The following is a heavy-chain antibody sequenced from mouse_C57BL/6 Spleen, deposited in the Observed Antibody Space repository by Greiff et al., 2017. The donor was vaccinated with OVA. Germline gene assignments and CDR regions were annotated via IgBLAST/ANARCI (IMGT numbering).Heavy chain of an antibody. CDR1: GYTFTSYW. Sequence: QVQLQQPGAELVRPGSSVKLSCKASGYTFTSYWMDWVKQRPGQGLEWIGNIYPSDSETHYNQKFKDKATLTVDKSSSTAYMQLSSLTSEDSAVYYCARGAQATRAWFAYWGQGTLVTVSA. CDR2: IYPSDSET. V-gene: IGHV1-61*01. CDR3: ARGAQATRAWFAY. J-gene: IGHJ3*01. D-gene: IGHD3-2*02.